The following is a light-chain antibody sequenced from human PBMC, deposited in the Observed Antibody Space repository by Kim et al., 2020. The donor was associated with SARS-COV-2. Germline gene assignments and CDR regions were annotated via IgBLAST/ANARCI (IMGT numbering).Light chain of an antibody. CDR1: QSVLYSSNNKNY. CDR3: QQYYSTPYS. Sequence: RATINCNSSQSVLYSSNNKNYLAWYQQKPGQPPKLLIYWASTRESGVPDRFSGSGSGTDFTLTISSLQAEDVAVYYCQQYYSTPYSFGQGTKLEIK. V-gene: IGKV4-1*01. CDR2: WAS. J-gene: IGKJ2*03.